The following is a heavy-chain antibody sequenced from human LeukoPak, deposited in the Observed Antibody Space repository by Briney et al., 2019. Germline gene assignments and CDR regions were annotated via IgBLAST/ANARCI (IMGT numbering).Heavy chain of an antibody. CDR3: TRLYSSGWAYYFDY. Sequence: GGSLRLSCAASGFTFSNAWMSWVRQAPGKGLEWVGRIKSKTDGGTTDYAAPVKGRFTISRDDSKNTLYLQMNSLKTEDTAVYYCTRLYSSGWAYYFDYWGQGTLATVSS. D-gene: IGHD6-19*01. CDR2: IKSKTDGGTT. CDR1: GFTFSNAW. V-gene: IGHV3-15*01. J-gene: IGHJ4*02.